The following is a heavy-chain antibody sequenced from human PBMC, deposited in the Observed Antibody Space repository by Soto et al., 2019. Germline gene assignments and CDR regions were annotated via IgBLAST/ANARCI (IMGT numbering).Heavy chain of an antibody. D-gene: IGHD6-13*01. CDR2: ISGFNGDT. CDR3: TRGGSSWSTEYYQH. CDR1: GYTLTELS. V-gene: IGHV1-18*01. Sequence: PSCKVSRQVSGYTLTELSMHWVRQAPGQGPEWMGWISGFNGDTKYAQTLQDRVTMTTDTSTSTAYMEVRSLRYDDTAVYYCTRGGSSWSTEYYQHWGQGTLVTVSS. J-gene: IGHJ1*01.